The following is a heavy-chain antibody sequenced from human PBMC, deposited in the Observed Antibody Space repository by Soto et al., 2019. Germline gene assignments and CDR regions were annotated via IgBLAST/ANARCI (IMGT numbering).Heavy chain of an antibody. Sequence: PSETLSLTCTVSGGSISSSSYYWGWIRQPPGKGLEWIGSIYYSGSTYYNPSLKSRVTISVDTSKNQFSLKLSSVTAADTAVYYCVTVVAATREMDVWGKGTTVTSPQ. V-gene: IGHV4-39*01. J-gene: IGHJ6*04. D-gene: IGHD2-15*01. CDR1: GGSISSSSYY. CDR3: VTVVAATREMDV. CDR2: IYYSGST.